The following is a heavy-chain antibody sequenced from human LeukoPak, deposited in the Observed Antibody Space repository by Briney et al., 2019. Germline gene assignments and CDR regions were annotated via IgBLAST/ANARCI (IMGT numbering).Heavy chain of an antibody. J-gene: IGHJ5*02. CDR2: ISYDGSNK. V-gene: IGHV3-30*18. D-gene: IGHD3-9*01. CDR1: GFTFSSYG. Sequence: GGSLRLSCAASGFTFSSYGMHWVRQAPGKGLEWVAVISYDGSNKYYADSVKGRFTISKDNSKNTLYLQMNSLRAADTAVYSCAKWAIWFDPWGQGTLVTVSS. CDR3: AKWAIWFDP.